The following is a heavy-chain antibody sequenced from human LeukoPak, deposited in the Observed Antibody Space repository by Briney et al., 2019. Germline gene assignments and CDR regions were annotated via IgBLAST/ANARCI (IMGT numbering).Heavy chain of an antibody. J-gene: IGHJ4*02. CDR3: ASHRGLRSGDY. Sequence: GGSLRLSCTASGFTFGDYGLNWVRQAPGKGLEWVSAISGSGGSTYYADSVKGRFTISRDNSKNTLYLQMNSLRAEDTAVYYCASHRGLRSGDYWGQGTLVTVSS. CDR2: ISGSGGST. V-gene: IGHV3-23*01. CDR1: GFTFGDYG. D-gene: IGHD5-12*01.